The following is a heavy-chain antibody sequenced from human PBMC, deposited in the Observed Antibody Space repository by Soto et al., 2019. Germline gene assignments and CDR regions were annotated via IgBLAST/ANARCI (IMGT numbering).Heavy chain of an antibody. CDR1: QLTFIDSS. D-gene: IGHD3-9*01. V-gene: IGHV3-11*01. CDR3: ATSIVRYFDWLLYRYGMDV. Sequence: SPRLSYAASQLTFIDSSESWIRQAPGKVLGRVADISSSGSTIYYVDSVKGRFTISRDNAKNSLYLQMNSLRAEDTAVYYCATSIVRYFDWLLYRYGMDVWGQGTTVTVSS. CDR2: ISSSGSTI. J-gene: IGHJ6*02.